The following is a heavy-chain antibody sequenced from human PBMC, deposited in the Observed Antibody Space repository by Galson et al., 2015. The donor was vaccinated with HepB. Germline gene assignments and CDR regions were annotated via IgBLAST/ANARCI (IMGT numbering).Heavy chain of an antibody. CDR1: GFTFSSYE. D-gene: IGHD3-9*01. Sequence: SLRLSCAASGFTFSSYEMNWVRQAPGKGLEWVSYISSSGSTIYYADSVKGRFTIPRDNAKNSLYLQMNSLRAEDTAVYYCARDPPTRWYYDILTGYPQYYFDYWGQGTLVTVSS. CDR2: ISSSGSTI. J-gene: IGHJ4*02. CDR3: ARDPPTRWYYDILTGYPQYYFDY. V-gene: IGHV3-48*03.